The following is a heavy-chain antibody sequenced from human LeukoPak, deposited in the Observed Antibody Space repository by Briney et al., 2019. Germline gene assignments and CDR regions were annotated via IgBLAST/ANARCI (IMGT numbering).Heavy chain of an antibody. CDR3: ARRGVTAYYYYMDV. V-gene: IGHV5-51*01. CDR1: GYTFTNYW. CDR2: IYPGDSDT. D-gene: IGHD1-14*01. J-gene: IGHJ6*03. Sequence: GESLKISCKGSGYTFTNYWIGWVRQMPGKGLEFMGIIYPGDSDTRYSPSFQGQVTISVDKSINTAYLQWSSLKASDSAMYYCARRGVTAYYYYMDVWGKGTTVTVSS.